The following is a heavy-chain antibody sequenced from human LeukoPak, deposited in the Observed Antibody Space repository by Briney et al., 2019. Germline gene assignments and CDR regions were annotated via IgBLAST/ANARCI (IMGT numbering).Heavy chain of an antibody. CDR2: ISGSGGST. CDR3: ASEVGARSYGMDV. V-gene: IGHV3-23*01. Sequence: GGSLRLPCAASGFTFSSYAMSWVRQAPGKGLEWVSAISGSGGSTYYADSVKGRFTISRDNSKNTLYLQMNSLRAEDTAVYYCASEVGARSYGMDVWGQGTTVTVSS. CDR1: GFTFSSYA. D-gene: IGHD1-26*01. J-gene: IGHJ6*02.